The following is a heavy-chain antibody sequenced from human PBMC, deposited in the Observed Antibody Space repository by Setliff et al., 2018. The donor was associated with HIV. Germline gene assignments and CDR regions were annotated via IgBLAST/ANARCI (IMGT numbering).Heavy chain of an antibody. J-gene: IGHJ2*01. CDR2: IYTGTDT. CDR1: GLTVSSNY. CDR3: ARDRFMNSYSDL. Sequence: GGSLRLSCAASGLTVSSNYMSWVRQAPGKGLEWVSVIYTGTDTYYADSVKGRFTISRDNSKNTLYLQMNSLRVEDTAVYYCARDRFMNSYSDLWGRGTLVTVSS. V-gene: IGHV3-66*02. D-gene: IGHD3-16*01.